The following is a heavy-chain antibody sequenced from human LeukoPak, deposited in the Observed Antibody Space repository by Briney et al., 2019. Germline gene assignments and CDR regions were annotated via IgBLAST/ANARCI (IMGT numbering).Heavy chain of an antibody. CDR1: GGSFSGYY. Sequence: PSETLSLTCAVYGGSFSGYYWSWIRQPPGKGLEWIGEINHSGSTNYNPSLKSRVTISVDTSKNQFSLKLSSVTAADTAVYYCARDRLFDAFDIWGQGTMVTVSS. CDR3: ARDRLFDAFDI. V-gene: IGHV4-34*01. J-gene: IGHJ3*02. D-gene: IGHD2-21*01. CDR2: INHSGST.